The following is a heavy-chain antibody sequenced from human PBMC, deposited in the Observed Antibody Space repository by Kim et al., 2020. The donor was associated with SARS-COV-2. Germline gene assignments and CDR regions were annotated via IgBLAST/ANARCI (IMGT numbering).Heavy chain of an antibody. CDR3: ARGARYSSSWRGWFDP. Sequence: SETLSLTCTVSGGSISSYYWSWIRQPPGKGLEWIGYIYYSGSTNYNPSLKSRVTISVDTSKNQFSLKLSSVTAADTAVYYCARGARYSSSWRGWFDPWGQGTLVTVSS. CDR1: GGSISSYY. V-gene: IGHV4-59*01. J-gene: IGHJ5*02. D-gene: IGHD6-13*01. CDR2: IYYSGST.